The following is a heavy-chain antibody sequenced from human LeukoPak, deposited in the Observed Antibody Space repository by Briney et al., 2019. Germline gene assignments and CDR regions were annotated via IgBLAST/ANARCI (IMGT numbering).Heavy chain of an antibody. Sequence: PSETLSLTCTVSGGSISSYYWSWIRQPPGKGLEWIGYIYYSGSTNYNPSLKSRVTISVDTSKNQFSLKLNSVTAADTAVYYCAYSSSWSLYYYLDVWDKGTTVTVSS. CDR2: IYYSGST. CDR3: AYSSSWSLYYYLDV. D-gene: IGHD6-13*01. J-gene: IGHJ6*03. V-gene: IGHV4-59*12. CDR1: GGSISSYY.